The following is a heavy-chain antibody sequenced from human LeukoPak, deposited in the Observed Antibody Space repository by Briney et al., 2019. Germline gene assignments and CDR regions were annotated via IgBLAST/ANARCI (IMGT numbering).Heavy chain of an antibody. CDR3: AKGSVVYYDFWSGSYSDY. V-gene: IGHV3-23*01. CDR1: GFTFGSYE. CDR2: IANSGETT. J-gene: IGHJ4*02. D-gene: IGHD3-3*01. Sequence: GGSLRLSCAASGFTFGSYEMSWVRQAPGKGLEWVSVIANSGETTHYADSVKGRFTISRDNSKNTLYLQMDSLRAEDTAIYYCAKGSVVYYDFWSGSYSDYWGQGTLVTVSS.